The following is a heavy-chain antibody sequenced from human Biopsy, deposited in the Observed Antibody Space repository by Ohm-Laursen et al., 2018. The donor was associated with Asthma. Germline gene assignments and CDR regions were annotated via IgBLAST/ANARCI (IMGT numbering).Heavy chain of an antibody. J-gene: IGHJ6*02. Sequence: GTLSLTCAVYGGSFSGYYWSWIHQPPGKGLEWIGEINHSGSTNYNPSLRSRVTISVDTSKNQFSLKLSSVTAADTAVYYCARITNDRIAAAGRYYYYGMDVWGQGTTVTVSS. CDR1: GGSFSGYY. CDR3: ARITNDRIAAAGRYYYYGMDV. D-gene: IGHD6-13*01. V-gene: IGHV4-34*01. CDR2: INHSGST.